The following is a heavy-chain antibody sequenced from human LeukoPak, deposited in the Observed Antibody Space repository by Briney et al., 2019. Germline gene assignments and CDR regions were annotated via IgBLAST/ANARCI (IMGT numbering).Heavy chain of an antibody. CDR2: INHSGST. Sequence: SETVSLTCAVYGGSFSGYYWSWIRQPPGKGLEWIGEINHSGSTNYNPSLKSRVTISVDTSKNQFSLKLSSVTAADTAVYYCARGTGTTGEVKFDPWGQGTLVTVSS. D-gene: IGHD4-17*01. CDR1: GGSFSGYY. CDR3: ARGTGTTGEVKFDP. J-gene: IGHJ5*02. V-gene: IGHV4-34*01.